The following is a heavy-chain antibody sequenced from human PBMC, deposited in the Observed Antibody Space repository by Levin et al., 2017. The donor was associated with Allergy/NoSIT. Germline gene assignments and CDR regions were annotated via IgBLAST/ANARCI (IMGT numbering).Heavy chain of an antibody. V-gene: IGHV3-74*01. D-gene: IGHD2-2*01. CDR3: ARDRNFKCSSTSCYVAFDI. CDR2: IKSDGSET. CDR1: GFTFSSYW. J-gene: IGHJ3*02. Sequence: PGESLKISCAASGFTFSSYWMHWVRQAPGKGLVWVSRIKSDGSETNYGDSVKGRFTISRDNAKNTLYLQMNSLRAEDTAVYYCARDRNFKCSSTSCYVAFDIWGQGTMVTVSS.